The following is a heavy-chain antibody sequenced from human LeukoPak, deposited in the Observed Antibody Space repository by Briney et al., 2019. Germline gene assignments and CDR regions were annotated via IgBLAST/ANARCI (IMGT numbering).Heavy chain of an antibody. CDR3: ARDPLAGRIGYSSGWYVFNYFDY. Sequence: ASVKVSCKASGYTFTGYYMHWVRQAPGQGLEWMGWINPNSGGTNYAQKFQGRVTMTRDTSISTAYMELSRLGSDDTAVYYCARDPLAGRIGYSSGWYVFNYFDYWGQGTLVTVSS. J-gene: IGHJ4*02. V-gene: IGHV1-2*02. D-gene: IGHD6-19*01. CDR1: GYTFTGYY. CDR2: INPNSGGT.